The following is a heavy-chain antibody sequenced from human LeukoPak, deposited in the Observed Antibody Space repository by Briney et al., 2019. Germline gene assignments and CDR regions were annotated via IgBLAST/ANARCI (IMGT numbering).Heavy chain of an antibody. D-gene: IGHD3-22*01. J-gene: IGHJ4*02. Sequence: PGGSLRLSCVVPGSIFSRHTMKWVRQTPGRGLEWVSSISSGSGDINYADSVKGRFIISRDNDKNSLYLQLNSLRDEDMGVYYCAREYDSKGRFDWWGQGTLVTVSS. CDR3: AREYDSKGRFDW. CDR1: GSIFSRHT. V-gene: IGHV3-21*01. CDR2: ISSGSGDI.